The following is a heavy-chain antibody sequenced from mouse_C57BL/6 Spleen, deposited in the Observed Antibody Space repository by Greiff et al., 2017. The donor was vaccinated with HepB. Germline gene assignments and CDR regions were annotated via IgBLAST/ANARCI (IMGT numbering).Heavy chain of an antibody. V-gene: IGHV1-50*01. CDR3: ARLLSHAMDY. CDR1: GYTFTSYW. CDR2: IDPSDSYT. Sequence: QVQLKQPGAELVKPGASVKLSCKASGYTFTSYWMQWVKQRPGQGLEWIGEIDPSDSYTNYNQKFKGKATLTVDTSSSTAYMQLSSLTSEDSAVYYCARLLSHAMDYWGQGTSVTVSS. J-gene: IGHJ4*01.